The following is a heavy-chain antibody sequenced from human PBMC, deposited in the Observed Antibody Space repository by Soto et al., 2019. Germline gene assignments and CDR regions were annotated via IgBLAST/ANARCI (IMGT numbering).Heavy chain of an antibody. D-gene: IGHD3-16*01. V-gene: IGHV3-30*18. CDR3: AKDIWGILRGFDY. CDR1: GFTFSSYG. CDR2: ISYDGSNK. J-gene: IGHJ4*02. Sequence: SLRLSCAASGFTFSSYGMHWVRQAPGKGLEWVAVISYDGSNKYYADSVKGRFTISRDNSKNTLYMQMNSLRAEDTAVYYCAKDIWGILRGFDYWGQGILVTVSS.